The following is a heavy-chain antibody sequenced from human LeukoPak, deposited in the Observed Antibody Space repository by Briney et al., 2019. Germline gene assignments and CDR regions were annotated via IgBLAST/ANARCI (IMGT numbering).Heavy chain of an antibody. CDR2: ISGGGGNT. CDR1: GFTFSSYA. J-gene: IGHJ4*02. D-gene: IGHD3-22*01. V-gene: IGHV3-23*01. Sequence: GGSLRLSCAASGFTFSSYAMTWVRQAPGKGLEWVSAISGGGGNTYYADPVKGRFTISRDNPRNTLYLQMNSLRAEDTAVYYCAKESRYYYDTSGSPDSWGQGILVTVSS. CDR3: AKESRYYYDTSGSPDS.